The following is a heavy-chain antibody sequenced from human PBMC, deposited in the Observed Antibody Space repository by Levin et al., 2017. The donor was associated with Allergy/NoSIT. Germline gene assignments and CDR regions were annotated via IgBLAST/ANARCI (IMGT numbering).Heavy chain of an antibody. Sequence: GGSLRLSCEASGFTFSTYDMHWVRQVSGKGLEWVSAIGTAHDTYYEDSVKGRFTISRENAKNSLYLQMSRLGDGDTGVYYCAREGVGDFGMGDGMDVWGQGTTVIVSS. D-gene: IGHD3-10*01. V-gene: IGHV3-13*01. J-gene: IGHJ6*02. CDR3: AREGVGDFGMGDGMDV. CDR2: IGTAHDT. CDR1: GFTFSTYD.